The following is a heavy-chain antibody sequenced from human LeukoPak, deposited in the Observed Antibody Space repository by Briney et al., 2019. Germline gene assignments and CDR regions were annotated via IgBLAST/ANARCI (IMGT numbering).Heavy chain of an antibody. Sequence: SETLSLTCTVSGGSISSSNYYWSWIRQPPGKGLEWIGYIYNSGYTYYKSSLKIRVTMSVDTSKNQFSLKLRSVTAADTAVYYCARDTYYYGFDYWGQGTLVTVSS. CDR1: GGSISSSNYY. V-gene: IGHV4-30-4*01. CDR2: IYNSGYT. D-gene: IGHD3-10*01. J-gene: IGHJ4*02. CDR3: ARDTYYYGFDY.